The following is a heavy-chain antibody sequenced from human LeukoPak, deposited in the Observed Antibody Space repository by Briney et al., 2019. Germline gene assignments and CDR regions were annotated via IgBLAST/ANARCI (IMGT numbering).Heavy chain of an antibody. Sequence: GGSLRLSCAASGFTFGSYSMNWVRQAPGKGLEWVSSISSSSSYIYYADSVKGRFTISRDHAKNSLYLQMNSLRAEDTAVYYCARDFGDILTGYYGMDVWGQGTTVTVSS. V-gene: IGHV3-21*01. J-gene: IGHJ6*02. CDR3: ARDFGDILTGYYGMDV. D-gene: IGHD3-9*01. CDR2: ISSSSSYI. CDR1: GFTFGSYS.